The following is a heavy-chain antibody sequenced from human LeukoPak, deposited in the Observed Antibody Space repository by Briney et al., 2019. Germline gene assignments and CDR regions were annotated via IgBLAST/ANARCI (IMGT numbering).Heavy chain of an antibody. CDR1: RGSISSYY. CDR2: IDNSGNT. Sequence: SETLSLTCTVSRGSISSYYWSLIRQPPGKGLEWVGYIDNSGNTNSNPSLKGRVTMSVDTSKNQFSLKLSSVIAADTAVYYCARGRITIFGVVIPHFDNWGQGTLVTVSS. CDR3: ARGRITIFGVVIPHFDN. V-gene: IGHV4-59*01. D-gene: IGHD3-3*01. J-gene: IGHJ4*02.